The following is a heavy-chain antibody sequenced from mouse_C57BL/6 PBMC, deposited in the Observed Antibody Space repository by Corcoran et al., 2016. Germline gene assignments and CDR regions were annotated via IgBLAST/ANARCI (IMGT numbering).Heavy chain of an antibody. V-gene: IGHV9-3*01. CDR3: VRDSNWYFDV. D-gene: IGHD2-5*01. CDR1: WYTFTNYG. CDR2: INTYSGVP. J-gene: IGHJ1*03. Sequence: QIQLVQSGPKLMKHGETIKFSCKASWYTFTNYGLSWVKQNPRKGLKGVGWINTYSGVPTYAADFKGRFAFSFETSANTAYLQINNLKNEDTATDFCVRDSNWYFDVWGTGTTVTVSS.